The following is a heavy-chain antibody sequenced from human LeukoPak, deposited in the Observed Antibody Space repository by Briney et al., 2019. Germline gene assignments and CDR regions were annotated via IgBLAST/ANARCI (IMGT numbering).Heavy chain of an antibody. CDR3: ARAAASDWLLALDY. Sequence: GGSLRLSCAASGFTFSTHAMSWVRQAPGKGLEWVAVTSDDGSNKSYADSVKGRFTISRDNSKNTLYLQMNSLRAEDTALYYCARAAASDWLLALDYWGQGTLVTVSS. CDR1: GFTFSTHA. D-gene: IGHD3-9*01. J-gene: IGHJ4*02. V-gene: IGHV3-30-3*01. CDR2: TSDDGSNK.